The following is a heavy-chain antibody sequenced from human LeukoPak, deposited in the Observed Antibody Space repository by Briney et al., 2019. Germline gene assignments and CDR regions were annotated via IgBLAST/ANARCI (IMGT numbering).Heavy chain of an antibody. J-gene: IGHJ3*01. CDR1: GFILSDYS. CDR3: VISFLSPMAVRKRGGFDV. Sequence: GRSLRLSFAASGFILSDYSFNWGRQDPGKGLEWISYIGVNSVNRLYADSVKGQCTISRENAKNSKYLQMSSLRAEDTAVYYCVISFLSPMAVRKRGGFDVWGQGTMVTVSS. D-gene: IGHD5-24*01. CDR2: IGVNSVNR. V-gene: IGHV3-48*01.